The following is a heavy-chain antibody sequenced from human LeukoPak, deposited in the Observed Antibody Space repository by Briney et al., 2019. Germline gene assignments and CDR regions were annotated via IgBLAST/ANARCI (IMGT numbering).Heavy chain of an antibody. CDR3: AQGGSSWYGGYFDP. CDR2: MYTSGTT. V-gene: IGHV4-4*07. Sequence: PSETLSLTCTVPGGSISSYYWSWIRQPAGKGLEWIRRMYTSGTTNYNPSLKNRVTISIDTSKNQFSLKLSSVTAADTAVYYCAQGGSSWYGGYFDPWGQGTLVTVSS. J-gene: IGHJ5*02. D-gene: IGHD6-13*01. CDR1: GGSISSYY.